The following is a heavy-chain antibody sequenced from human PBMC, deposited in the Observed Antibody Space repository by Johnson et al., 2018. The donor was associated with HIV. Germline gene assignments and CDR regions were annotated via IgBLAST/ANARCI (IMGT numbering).Heavy chain of an antibody. D-gene: IGHD6-6*01. CDR1: GFTFSSYA. V-gene: IGHV3-30*04. J-gene: IGHJ3*01. CDR2: ISYDGSNK. CDR3: ARGEGAARPGDDAFDV. Sequence: QVQLVESGGGVVQPGKSLRLSCAASGFTFSSYAMHWVRQAPGKGLEWVALISYDGSNKYHADSVKGRFTISRDNSKNTLYLQMNSMRGDDTAVYYCARGEGAARPGDDAFDVWGQGTMFTVSS.